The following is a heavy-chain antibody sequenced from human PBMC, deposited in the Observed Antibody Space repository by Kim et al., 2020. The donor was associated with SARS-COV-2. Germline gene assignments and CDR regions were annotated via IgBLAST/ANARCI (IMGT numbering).Heavy chain of an antibody. Sequence: GSEKYYVDSVKGRFTISRDDAKNSLYLEMNSLRAEDTAVNYCSRPTWYVYWGQGTLVTVSS. D-gene: IGHD6-13*01. CDR3: SRPTWYVY. J-gene: IGHJ4*02. CDR2: GSEK. V-gene: IGHV3-7*01.